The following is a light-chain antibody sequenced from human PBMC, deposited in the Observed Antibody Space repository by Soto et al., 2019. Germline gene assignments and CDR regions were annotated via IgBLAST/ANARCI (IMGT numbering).Light chain of an antibody. CDR2: AAS. CDR1: QSVSGY. V-gene: IGKV3-20*01. Sequence: IGLTQSPATLSLSQGERATLSCRTSQSVSGYLAWYQQKPGQAPRLLIYAASSRATGIPDRFSGSGSGTDFSLTISRLEPEDFAVYYCQQYGSSLTFGGGTKVDI. J-gene: IGKJ4*01. CDR3: QQYGSSLT.